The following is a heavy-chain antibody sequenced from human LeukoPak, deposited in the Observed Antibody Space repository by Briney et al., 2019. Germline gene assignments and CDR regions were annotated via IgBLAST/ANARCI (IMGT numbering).Heavy chain of an antibody. V-gene: IGHV4-38-2*02. CDR2: IYDSGST. D-gene: IGHD6-19*01. J-gene: IGHJ4*02. CDR1: GYSISSGYY. Sequence: SETLSLTCTVSGYSISSGYYWGWIRQPPGKGLEWIGSIYDSGSTYYNPSLKSRVTISVDTSKNQFSLKLSSVTAADTAVYYCARGATPVHVAGSDYWGQGTLVTVSS. CDR3: ARGATPVHVAGSDY.